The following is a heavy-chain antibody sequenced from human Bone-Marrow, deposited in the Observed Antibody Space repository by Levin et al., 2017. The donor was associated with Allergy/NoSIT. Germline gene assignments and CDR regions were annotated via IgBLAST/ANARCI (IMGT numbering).Heavy chain of an antibody. CDR1: GGSISSGGYY. J-gene: IGHJ5*02. CDR2: MHYSGNT. V-gene: IGHV4-31*03. CDR3: ASHNYDILTGA. Sequence: PSETLSLTCTVSGGSISSGGYYWSWIRQHPGKGLDWIGYMHYSGNTYYNPSLKSRVTISVETSKKQLSLKLSSVTAADTAVYYCASHNYDILTGAWGQGTLVTVSS. D-gene: IGHD3-9*01.